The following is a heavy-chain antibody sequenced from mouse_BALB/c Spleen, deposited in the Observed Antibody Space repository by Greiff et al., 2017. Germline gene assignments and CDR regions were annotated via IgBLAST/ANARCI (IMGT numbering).Heavy chain of an antibody. CDR2: ILPVRCST. Sequence: QVQLQQSGAELMKPGASVKISCQATGYTFSSYWIEWVKQRPGHGREWIGEILPVRCSTHYNVKFKGKAPFTGVTSSITAYMQPSSLTSEDSAVYYCARDYGSSYAYCGQGTLVTVSA. D-gene: IGHD1-1*01. CDR3: ARDYGSSYAY. J-gene: IGHJ3*01. CDR1: GYTFSSYW. V-gene: IGHV1-9*01.